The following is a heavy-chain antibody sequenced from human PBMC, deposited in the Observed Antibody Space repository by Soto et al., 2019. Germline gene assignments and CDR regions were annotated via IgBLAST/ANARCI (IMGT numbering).Heavy chain of an antibody. CDR3: ARRYGGAFDI. V-gene: IGHV4-59*08. J-gene: IGHJ3*02. Sequence: SETLSLTCTVSGGSISSYYWSWIRQPPGKGLEWIGYIYYSGSTDYNPSLKRVAISVDTSKNQFSLKLSSVTAADTDVYYCARRYGGAFDIWGQGTMVNVSS. D-gene: IGHD3-10*01. CDR2: IYYSGST. CDR1: GGSISSYY.